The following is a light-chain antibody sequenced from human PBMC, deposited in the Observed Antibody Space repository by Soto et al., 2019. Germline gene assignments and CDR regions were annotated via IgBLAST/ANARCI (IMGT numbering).Light chain of an antibody. CDR2: EVS. V-gene: IGLV2-14*01. CDR3: SSYTGPSTKV. J-gene: IGLJ1*01. CDR1: SSDVGSYNY. Sequence: QSALTQPASVSGSPGQSITISCTGTSSDVGSYNYVSWYQQHPGKAPKLMIYEVSNRPSGVSHRFSGSKSGNTASLTISGVQAEDETIDYCSSYTGPSTKVFGTGTKLTV.